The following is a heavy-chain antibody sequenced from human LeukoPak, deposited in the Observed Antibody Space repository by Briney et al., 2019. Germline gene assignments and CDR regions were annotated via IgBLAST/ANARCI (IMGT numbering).Heavy chain of an antibody. J-gene: IGHJ4*02. D-gene: IGHD4-17*01. CDR2: INPNSGGT. V-gene: IGHV1-2*02. Sequence: GASAKVSCKASGYTFTGYYMHWVRQAPGQGLEWIGWINPNSGGTNYAQKFQGRVTMTRDTSISTAYMELSRLRSDDTAVYYCARNLGYGDYVLAYWGQGTLVTVSS. CDR3: ARNLGYGDYVLAY. CDR1: GYTFTGYY.